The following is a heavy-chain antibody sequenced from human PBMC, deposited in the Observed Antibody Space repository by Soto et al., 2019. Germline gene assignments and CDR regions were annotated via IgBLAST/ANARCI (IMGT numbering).Heavy chain of an antibody. Sequence: PSETLSLTCTVSGGSISSSSYYWGWIRQPPGKGLEWIGSIYYSGSTYYNPSLKSRVTISVDTSKNQFSLKLSSVTAADTAVYYCARQEGWELLLRGGVIDYWGQGTLVTVSS. V-gene: IGHV4-39*01. CDR2: IYYSGST. D-gene: IGHD1-26*01. CDR1: GGSISSSSYY. J-gene: IGHJ4*02. CDR3: ARQEGWELLLRGGVIDY.